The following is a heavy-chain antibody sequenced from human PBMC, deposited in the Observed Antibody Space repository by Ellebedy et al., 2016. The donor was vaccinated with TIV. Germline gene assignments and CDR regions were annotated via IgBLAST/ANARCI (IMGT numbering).Heavy chain of an antibody. CDR3: ARDQGWAYPGSTRFDY. V-gene: IGHV3-7*01. Sequence: GESLKISCAASGSTFSDYWMSWVRQAPGKGLEWVANIKQDGSEKWYVDSVKGRFTISRDNAKNSLYLQMSSLRAEDTAVYYCARDQGWAYPGSTRFDYWGQGTLVTVSS. CDR1: GSTFSDYW. J-gene: IGHJ4*03. D-gene: IGHD3-10*01. CDR2: IKQDGSEK.